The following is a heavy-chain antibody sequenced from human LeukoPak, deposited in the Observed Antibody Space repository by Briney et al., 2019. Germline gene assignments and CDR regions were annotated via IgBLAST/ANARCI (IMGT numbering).Heavy chain of an antibody. CDR1: GYTFTSYA. V-gene: IGHV1-3*01. CDR3: ARLLGPSGFDY. J-gene: IGHJ4*02. CDR2: INAGNGIT. D-gene: IGHD3-16*01. Sequence: ASVKVSCKASGYTFTSYAMHWVRQAPGQRLEWMGWINAGNGITKYSQKFQGRVTITRDTSASTAYMELSSLRSEDTAVYYCARLLGPSGFDYWGQGTLVTVSS.